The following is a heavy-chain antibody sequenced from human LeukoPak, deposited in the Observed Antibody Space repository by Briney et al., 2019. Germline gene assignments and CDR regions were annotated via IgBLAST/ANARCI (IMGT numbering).Heavy chain of an antibody. CDR1: GFTFSSYA. CDR2: ISGSGGST. J-gene: IGHJ4*02. V-gene: IGHV3-23*01. Sequence: GGSLRLSCAASGFTFSSYAMSWVRQAPGKGLEWVSAISGSGGSTYYADSVKGRFTISRDNSKNTLYLQMNSLRAEDTAVYYCAKVMPLYQLQWGLYDYCGQGTLVTVSS. D-gene: IGHD2-2*01. CDR3: AKVMPLYQLQWGLYDY.